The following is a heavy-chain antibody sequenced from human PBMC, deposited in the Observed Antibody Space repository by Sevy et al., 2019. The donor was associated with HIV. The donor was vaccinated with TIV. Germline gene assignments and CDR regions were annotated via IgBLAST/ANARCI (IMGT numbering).Heavy chain of an antibody. V-gene: IGHV6-1*01. CDR2: TYYRSKWYN. J-gene: IGHJ4*02. CDR3: ARERYYDYVWESFRQ. CDR1: GDSVSSNSAA. Sequence: SQTLSLTCAISGDSVSSNSAAWNWIRQSPSRGLEWLGRTYYRSKWYNDYAVSLKSRISIIPETTKNQFARQMNSVTPEDTAVDYCARERYYDYVWESFRQWGQGTLVTVSS. D-gene: IGHD3-16*02.